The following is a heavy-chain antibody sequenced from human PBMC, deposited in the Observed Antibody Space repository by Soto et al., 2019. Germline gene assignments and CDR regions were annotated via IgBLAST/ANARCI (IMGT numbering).Heavy chain of an antibody. CDR3: AKDADRDCTNSACPESDY. D-gene: IGHD2-8*01. Sequence: EVQLLESGGGLVQPGGSLRLSCAASGFTFTSFAMSWVRQAPGKGLEWVSAISGSGDRTYYADSVKGRFTISRDNSKDTLYLQMNRLRAEHSAVYYCAKDADRDCTNSACPESDYWGEGTLVTVSS. V-gene: IGHV3-23*01. CDR1: GFTFTSFA. CDR2: ISGSGDRT. J-gene: IGHJ4*02.